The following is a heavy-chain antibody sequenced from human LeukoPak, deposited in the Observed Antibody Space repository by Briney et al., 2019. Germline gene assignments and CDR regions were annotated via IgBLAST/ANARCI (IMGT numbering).Heavy chain of an antibody. D-gene: IGHD3-3*01. Sequence: GGSLRLSCAASGFTFSSYAMHWVRQAPGKGPEWVAVISNDGGTTFYADSVKGRFTISRDNSKNTLYLQMNSLRAEDTAVYYCARALRFLDFGYWGQGTLVTVSS. CDR3: ARALRFLDFGY. CDR2: ISNDGGTT. CDR1: GFTFSSYA. V-gene: IGHV3-30*14. J-gene: IGHJ4*02.